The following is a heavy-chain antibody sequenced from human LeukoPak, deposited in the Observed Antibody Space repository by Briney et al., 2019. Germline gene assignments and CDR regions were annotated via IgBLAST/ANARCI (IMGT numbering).Heavy chain of an antibody. CDR1: GGSIRSSYYY. Sequence: SETLSLTCTVSGGSIRSSYYYWGWIRQPPGKGLEWIGSIYDSGSTYYNPSLKSRVTISVDTSKNQFSLKLSSVTAADTAVYYCARRMPSGTVDYWGQGTLVTVSS. CDR3: ARRMPSGTVDY. D-gene: IGHD6-13*01. CDR2: IYDSGST. V-gene: IGHV4-39*07. J-gene: IGHJ4*02.